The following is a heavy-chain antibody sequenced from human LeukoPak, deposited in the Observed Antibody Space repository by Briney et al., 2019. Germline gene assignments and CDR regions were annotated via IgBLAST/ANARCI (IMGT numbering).Heavy chain of an antibody. CDR2: INHSGST. CDR1: GDSFSSDTDY. V-gene: IGHV4-34*01. D-gene: IGHD1-26*01. CDR3: ARDPRWELLPHYFDY. Sequence: PSETLSLTCSVSGDSFSSDTDYWAWIRQPPGKGLEWIGEINHSGSTNYNPSLKSRVTISVDTSKNQFSLKLSSVTAADTAVYYCARDPRWELLPHYFDYWGQGTLVTVSS. J-gene: IGHJ4*02.